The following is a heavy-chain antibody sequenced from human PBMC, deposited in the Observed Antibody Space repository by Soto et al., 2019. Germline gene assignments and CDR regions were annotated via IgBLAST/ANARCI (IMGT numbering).Heavy chain of an antibody. CDR1: VGTFSSYA. V-gene: IGHV1-69*13. CDR3: AGYGDYYYYGMDV. J-gene: IGHJ6*02. CDR2: IIPIFGTA. D-gene: IGHD4-17*01. Sequence: SVKVCCKDSVGTFSSYAMSWVRQAHGQGLEWMGGIIPIFGTANYAQKFQGRVTITADESTSTAYMELSSLRSEDTAVYYCAGYGDYYYYGMDVWGQGTTVSVSS.